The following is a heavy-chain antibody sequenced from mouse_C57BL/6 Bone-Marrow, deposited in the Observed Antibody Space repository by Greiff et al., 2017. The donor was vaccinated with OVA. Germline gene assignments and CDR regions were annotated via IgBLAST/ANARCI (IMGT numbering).Heavy chain of an antibody. V-gene: IGHV1-72*01. CDR2: IDPNSGGT. D-gene: IGHD1-1*01. CDR1: GYTFTSYW. J-gene: IGHJ1*03. Sequence: VQLQQPGAELVKPGASVKLSCKASGYTFTSYWMHWVKQRPGRGLEWIVRIDPNSGGTKYNEKFKSKATLTVDKPSSTAYMQLSSLTSEDSAVYYCARITTVADWYFDVWGTGTTVTVSS. CDR3: ARITTVADWYFDV.